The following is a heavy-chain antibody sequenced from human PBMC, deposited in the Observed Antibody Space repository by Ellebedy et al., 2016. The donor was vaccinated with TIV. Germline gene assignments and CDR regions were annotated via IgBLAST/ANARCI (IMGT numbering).Heavy chain of an antibody. V-gene: IGHV3-23*01. D-gene: IGHD2-2*01. CDR3: AKSSLVVVSVDPFDY. CDR2: ISGGSIDT. CDR1: GFIFSSYA. J-gene: IGHJ4*02. Sequence: GESLKISCAASGFIFSSYAMNWVRQAPGRGLEWVSGISGGSIDTYYADSVKGRFSISRDNSENTLYLQMNSLRAEDTAIYYCAKSSLVVVSVDPFDYWGQGTLVTVSS.